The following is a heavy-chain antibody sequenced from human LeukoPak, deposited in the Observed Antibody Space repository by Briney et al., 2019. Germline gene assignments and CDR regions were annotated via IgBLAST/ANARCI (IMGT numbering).Heavy chain of an antibody. CDR1: GFTFSNDN. D-gene: IGHD3-3*01. J-gene: IGHJ4*02. V-gene: IGHV3-21*03. Sequence: GGSLRLSCAASGFTFSNDNMNWVRQAPGKGLEWVSSISRSSNYIYYADSVKGRFTISRDNAKNSLYLQMNSLRAEDSAVYYCARLITSPYYFDYWGQGNLVTVSS. CDR2: ISRSSNYI. CDR3: ARLITSPYYFDY.